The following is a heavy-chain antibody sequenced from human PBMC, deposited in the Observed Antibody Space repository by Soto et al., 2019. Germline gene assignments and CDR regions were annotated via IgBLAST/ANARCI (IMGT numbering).Heavy chain of an antibody. CDR2: IYPGDSDT. J-gene: IGHJ6*02. Sequence: PGESLKISCKGSGYSFTSYWIGWVRQMPGKGLEWMGIIYPGDSDTRYSPSFQGQVTISADKSISTAYLQWSSLKASDTAMYYCARVSYCSSTSCYPYYYYGMDVWGQGTTVTVSS. V-gene: IGHV5-51*01. D-gene: IGHD2-2*01. CDR3: ARVSYCSSTSCYPYYYYGMDV. CDR1: GYSFTSYW.